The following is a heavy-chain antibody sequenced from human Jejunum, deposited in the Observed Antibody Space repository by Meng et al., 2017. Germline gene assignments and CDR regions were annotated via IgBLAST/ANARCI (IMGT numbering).Heavy chain of an antibody. J-gene: IGHJ4*02. Sequence: QVELQGPGPGLVKPSETLSLTCAVSGGSISSVYWWTWVRQSPGKGLEWIGEIYHSGSTNYNPSLKSRVTISVDKSKNQFSLKLTSVTAADTAVYYCARGGYYSFDYWGQGTLVTVSS. D-gene: IGHD5-18*01. CDR2: IYHSGST. CDR3: ARGGYYSFDY. V-gene: IGHV4-4*02. CDR1: GGSISSVYW.